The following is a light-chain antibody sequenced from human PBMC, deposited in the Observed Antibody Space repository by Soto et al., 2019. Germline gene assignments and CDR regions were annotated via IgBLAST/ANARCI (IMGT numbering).Light chain of an antibody. J-gene: IGKJ1*01. CDR2: NSS. CDR1: QSMRTY. CDR3: QQSYETPWT. Sequence: DIQMTQSPSSLSASIGDRVSITCRASQSMRTYLNWYQHKPGTAPKLLIYNSSTLQTGVPSRFSGSGSGTGFTLTISSLQPEDFATYFCQQSYETPWTFGQGTKVDIK. V-gene: IGKV1-39*01.